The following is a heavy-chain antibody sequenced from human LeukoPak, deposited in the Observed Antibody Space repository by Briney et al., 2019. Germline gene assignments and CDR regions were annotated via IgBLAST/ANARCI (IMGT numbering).Heavy chain of an antibody. Sequence: PGRSLRLSCAASGFTFSSYAMHWVRQAPGKGLEWVAVISYDGSNKYYADSVKGRFTISRDNSKNTLYLQMNSLRSEDTAVYYCARGDDEDYYDSSGYRYWGQGTLVTVSS. J-gene: IGHJ4*02. CDR3: ARGDDEDYYDSSGYRY. CDR2: ISYDGSNK. CDR1: GFTFSSYA. V-gene: IGHV3-30*04. D-gene: IGHD3-22*01.